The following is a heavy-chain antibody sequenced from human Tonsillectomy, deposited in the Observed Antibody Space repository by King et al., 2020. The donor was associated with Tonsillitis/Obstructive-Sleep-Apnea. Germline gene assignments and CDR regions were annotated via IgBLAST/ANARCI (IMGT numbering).Heavy chain of an antibody. CDR3: AKDTAYGDLYYYMDG. CDR1: GFIFDDYV. Sequence: VQLVESGGGLVQPGRSLRLSCEGSGFIFDDYVMHWVRQAPGKGLEWVSGISWNSDNIDYADSVKGRFTISRDNAKNSLYLQMNSLRPEDTALYYCAKDTAYGDLYYYMDGWGKGTTVTVSS. D-gene: IGHD4-17*01. J-gene: IGHJ6*03. CDR2: ISWNSDNI. V-gene: IGHV3-9*01.